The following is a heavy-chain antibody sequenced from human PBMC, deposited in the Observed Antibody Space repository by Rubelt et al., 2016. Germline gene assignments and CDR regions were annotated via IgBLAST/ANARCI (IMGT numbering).Heavy chain of an antibody. V-gene: IGHV1-69*09. D-gene: IGHD6-13*01. J-gene: IGHJ3*02. CDR2: IIPFVGIG. Sequence: QVQLVQSGAEVKKPGSSVKVSCKASGGTFSSYAISWVRQGPGQGLEWMGRIIPFVGIGDYAQQFQGRVTITADKSTSTAYMELSSLRSEDTAVYYCAREWQQPYAFDIWGQGTMVTVSS. CDR3: AREWQQPYAFDI. CDR1: GGTFSSYA.